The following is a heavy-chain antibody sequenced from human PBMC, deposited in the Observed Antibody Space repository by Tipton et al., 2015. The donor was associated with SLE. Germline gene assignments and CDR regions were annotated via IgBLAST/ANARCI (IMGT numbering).Heavy chain of an antibody. CDR3: ARGKSHSSSWPYFDY. CDR2: TYYSGST. CDR1: GGSISSYY. Sequence: TLSLTCTVSGGSISSYYWSWIRQPPGKGLEWIGYTYYSGSTNYNPSLKSRVTISVDTSKNQFSLKLSSVTAADTAVYYCARGKSHSSSWPYFDYWGQGTLVTVSS. J-gene: IGHJ4*02. D-gene: IGHD6-13*01. V-gene: IGHV4-59*01.